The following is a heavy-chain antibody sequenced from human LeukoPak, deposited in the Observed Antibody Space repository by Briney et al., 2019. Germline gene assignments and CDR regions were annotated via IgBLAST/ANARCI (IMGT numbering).Heavy chain of an antibody. D-gene: IGHD4-17*01. V-gene: IGHV1-3*01. J-gene: IGHJ4*02. Sequence: ASVKVSCKASGYTFTSYAMHWVRQAPGQRLEWMGWTNAGNGNTKYSQKFQGRVTITRDTSASTAYMELSSLRSEDTAVYYCARPNYGDYDPLDYWGQGTLVTVSS. CDR2: TNAGNGNT. CDR1: GYTFTSYA. CDR3: ARPNYGDYDPLDY.